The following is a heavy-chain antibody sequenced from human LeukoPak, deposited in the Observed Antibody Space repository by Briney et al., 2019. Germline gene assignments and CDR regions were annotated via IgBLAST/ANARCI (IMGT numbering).Heavy chain of an antibody. CDR1: GGSITSGGYS. Sequence: SETLSLTCAVSGGSITSGGYSWSWIWQPPGKGLEWIGYLYPSGGTFYNPSLKSRVTILVDRSTNQFSLNLNSVTAADTAVYYCARDRSVTGYWYFDLWGRGTLVTVSS. J-gene: IGHJ2*01. V-gene: IGHV4-30-2*01. CDR3: ARDRSVTGYWYFDL. CDR2: LYPSGGT. D-gene: IGHD2-21*02.